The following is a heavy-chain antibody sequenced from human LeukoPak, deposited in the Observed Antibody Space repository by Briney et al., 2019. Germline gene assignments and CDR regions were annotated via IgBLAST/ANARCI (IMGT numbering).Heavy chain of an antibody. CDR3: ARDAPGSTFDY. J-gene: IGHJ4*02. V-gene: IGHV1-18*01. CDR1: GYTFTSYG. CDR2: ISAYNGNT. Sequence: ASVEVSCKASGYTFTSYGISWVRQAPGQGLEWMGWISAYNGNTNYAQRLQGRVTMTTDTSTSTAYMDLRSLRSDDTAVYYCARDAPGSTFDYWGQGTLVTVSS. D-gene: IGHD6-13*01.